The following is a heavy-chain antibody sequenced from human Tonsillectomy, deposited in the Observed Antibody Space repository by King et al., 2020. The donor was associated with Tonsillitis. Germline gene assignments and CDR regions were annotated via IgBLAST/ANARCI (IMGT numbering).Heavy chain of an antibody. CDR2: LSWNGGNI. Sequence: VQLVESGGDLVQPGRSLRLSCAASGFTFDDHAMHWVRHAPGKGLEWVSGLSWNGGNIDYADSVRGRFTISRDNAKNSLYLQMNSLRVEDTAFYYCVKDRAARPGGPMDVWGKGTTVTVSS. J-gene: IGHJ6*03. D-gene: IGHD3-16*01. CDR1: GFTFDDHA. V-gene: IGHV3-9*01. CDR3: VKDRAARPGGPMDV.